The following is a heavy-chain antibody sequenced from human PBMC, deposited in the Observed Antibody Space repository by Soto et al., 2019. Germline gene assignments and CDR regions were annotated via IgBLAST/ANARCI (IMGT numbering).Heavy chain of an antibody. CDR3: VGAAPGD. Sequence: EVQLVETGGGLMQPGGSLRLSCAASGFIVSNKHMGWVRQAPGKGLESVSILYTDARTYYADSVKGRFTISRDNSKNTVSLQMNGLRDEDTAMYYCVGAAPGDWGQGTPVTVSS. J-gene: IGHJ4*02. CDR1: GFIVSNKH. D-gene: IGHD3-16*01. CDR2: LYTDART. V-gene: IGHV3-53*05.